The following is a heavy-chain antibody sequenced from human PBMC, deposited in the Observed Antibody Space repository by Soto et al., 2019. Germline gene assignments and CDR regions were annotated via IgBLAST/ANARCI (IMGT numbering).Heavy chain of an antibody. CDR1: GGSISSGGYS. CDR3: ARPHGGSSGWDNWFDP. Sequence: PSETLSLTCAVSGGSISSGGYSWSWIRQPPGKGLEWIGYIYHSGSTNYNPSLKSRVTISVDTSKNQFSLKLSSVTAADTAVYYCARPHGGSSGWDNWFDPWGQGTLVTVS. CDR2: IYHSGST. V-gene: IGHV4-30-2*02. J-gene: IGHJ5*02. D-gene: IGHD6-25*01.